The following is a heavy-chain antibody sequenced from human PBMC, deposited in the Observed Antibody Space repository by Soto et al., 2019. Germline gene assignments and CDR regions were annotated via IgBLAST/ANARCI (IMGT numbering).Heavy chain of an antibody. V-gene: IGHV1-18*01. CDR2: ISAYNGNT. Sequence: ASVKVSCKASGYTFTSYGISWVRQAPGQGLEWMGWISAYNGNTNYAQKLQGRVTMTTDTSTSTAYMELRSLRSDVTAVYYCARGTEANYYYYMDVWGKGTTVTVSS. CDR1: GYTFTSYG. J-gene: IGHJ6*03. CDR3: ARGTEANYYYYMDV.